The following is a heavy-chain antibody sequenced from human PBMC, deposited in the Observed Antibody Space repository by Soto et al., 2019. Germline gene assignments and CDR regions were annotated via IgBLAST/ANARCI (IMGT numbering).Heavy chain of an antibody. CDR3: ARDGAIDYYDSSGYPRAGYYYYGMDV. CDR1: GGSFSGYY. D-gene: IGHD3-22*01. Sequence: SETLSLTCAVYGGSFSGYYWSWIRQPPGKGLEWIGEINHSGSTNYNPSLKSRVTISVDTSKNQFSLKLSSVTAADTAVYYCARDGAIDYYDSSGYPRAGYYYYGMDVWGQGTTVTVSS. J-gene: IGHJ6*02. CDR2: INHSGST. V-gene: IGHV4-34*01.